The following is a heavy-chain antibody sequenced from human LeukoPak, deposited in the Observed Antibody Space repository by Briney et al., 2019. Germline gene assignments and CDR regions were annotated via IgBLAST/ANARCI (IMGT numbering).Heavy chain of an antibody. CDR2: IYYSGST. V-gene: IGHV4-59*08. Sequence: SETLSLTCTVSGGSISSYYWSWIRQPPGKGLEWIGYIYYSGSTNYNPSLKSRVTISVDTSKNQFSLKLSSVTAADTAVYYCARQRALSYGNPYYYYGMDAWGQGTTVTVSS. J-gene: IGHJ6*02. D-gene: IGHD2-8*01. CDR3: ARQRALSYGNPYYYYGMDA. CDR1: GGSISSYY.